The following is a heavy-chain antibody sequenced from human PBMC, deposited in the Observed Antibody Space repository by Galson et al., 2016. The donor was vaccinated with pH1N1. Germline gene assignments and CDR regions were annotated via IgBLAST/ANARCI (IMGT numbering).Heavy chain of an antibody. J-gene: IGHJ4*02. Sequence: SLRLSCAASGFSISTYWMTWVRQAPGKGLEWVANIGQDGSKIYYVDSVKGRFTISRDNVKNSLYLQMHSLRREDTAGYYCARAIGAADSLWGQGTLVTVSS. V-gene: IGHV3-7*04. CDR3: ARAIGAADSL. CDR2: IGQDGSKI. CDR1: GFSISTYW. D-gene: IGHD6-13*01.